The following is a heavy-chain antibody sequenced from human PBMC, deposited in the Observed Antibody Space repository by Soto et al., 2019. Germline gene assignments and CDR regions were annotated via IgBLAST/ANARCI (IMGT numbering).Heavy chain of an antibody. CDR2: IIPILGIA. CDR3: ERFTRSGYYSY. V-gene: IGHV1-69*02. CDR1: GGTFSSYT. D-gene: IGHD3-22*01. J-gene: IGHJ4*02. Sequence: QVQLVQSGAEVKKPGSSVKVSCKASGGTFSSYTISWVRQAPGQGLEWMGRIIPILGIANYAQKFQGRVTITADKSTSTADMELSSLRSEDTAVYYCERFTRSGYYSYWGQGTLVTVSS.